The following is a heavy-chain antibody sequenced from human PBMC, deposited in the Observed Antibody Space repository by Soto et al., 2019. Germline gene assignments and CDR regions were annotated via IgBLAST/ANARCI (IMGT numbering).Heavy chain of an antibody. Sequence: GGSLRLSCAASGFTFSSYSMNWVRQAPGKGLEWVSSISSSSSYIYYADSVKGRFTISRDNAKNSLYLQMNSLRAEDTAVYYCAREVPYDYDFWSGYNPGDMDVWGKGTTVTVSS. D-gene: IGHD3-3*01. J-gene: IGHJ6*03. CDR3: AREVPYDYDFWSGYNPGDMDV. CDR2: ISSSSSYI. CDR1: GFTFSSYS. V-gene: IGHV3-21*01.